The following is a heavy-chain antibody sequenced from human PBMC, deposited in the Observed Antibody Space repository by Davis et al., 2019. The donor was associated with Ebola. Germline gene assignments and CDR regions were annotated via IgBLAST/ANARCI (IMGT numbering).Heavy chain of an antibody. CDR2: IYYSGST. CDR1: GGSISSGGYY. V-gene: IGHV4-31*03. J-gene: IGHJ4*02. CDR3: ARGRGGYGYPDY. Sequence: SETLSLTCTVSGGSISSGGYYWSWIRQHPGKGLEWIGYIYYSGSTYYNPSLKSRVTISVDTSKNQFSLKLSSVTAADTALYYCARGRGGYGYPDYWGPRTLVTVSS. D-gene: IGHD5-12*01.